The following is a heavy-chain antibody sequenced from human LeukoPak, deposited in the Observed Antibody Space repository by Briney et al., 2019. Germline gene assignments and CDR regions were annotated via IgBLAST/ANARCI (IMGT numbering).Heavy chain of an antibody. Sequence: ASVKVSCKASGYTFTSYGISWVRQAPGQGREWRGWVSAYNGNTNYAQKLQGRVTMTADTSTSTAYMELRSLRSDDTAVYYCARDATWYGSGFYFDYWGQGTLVTVSS. CDR2: VSAYNGNT. CDR3: ARDATWYGSGFYFDY. V-gene: IGHV1-18*01. CDR1: GYTFTSYG. D-gene: IGHD3-10*01. J-gene: IGHJ4*02.